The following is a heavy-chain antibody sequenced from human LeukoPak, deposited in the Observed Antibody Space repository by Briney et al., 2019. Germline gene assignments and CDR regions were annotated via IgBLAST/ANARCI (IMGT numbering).Heavy chain of an antibody. Sequence: GGSLRLSCAASGSTFSSYSMNWVRQAPGEGLEWVSYISSSSGTIYYADSVKGRFTISRDNAKNSLYLQMNSLRAEDTAVYYCAKDPWVAAAGTDYYYYMDVWGKGSTFTVSS. CDR1: GSTFSSYS. CDR2: ISSSSGTI. V-gene: IGHV3-48*04. CDR3: AKDPWVAAAGTDYYYYMDV. D-gene: IGHD6-13*01. J-gene: IGHJ6*03.